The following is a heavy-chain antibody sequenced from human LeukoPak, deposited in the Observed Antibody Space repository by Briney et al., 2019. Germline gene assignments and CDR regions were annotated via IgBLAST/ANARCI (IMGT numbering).Heavy chain of an antibody. Sequence: GGSLRLSCAASGFTFSSYGMHWVRQAPGKGLEWVAVIWYDGSNKYYADSVKGRFTISRDNSKNPLYLQMNSLRAEETAVYYCAKNLRDGDYVFDYWGQGTLVTVSS. CDR2: IWYDGSNK. V-gene: IGHV3-33*06. CDR1: GFTFSSYG. J-gene: IGHJ4*02. D-gene: IGHD4-17*01. CDR3: AKNLRDGDYVFDY.